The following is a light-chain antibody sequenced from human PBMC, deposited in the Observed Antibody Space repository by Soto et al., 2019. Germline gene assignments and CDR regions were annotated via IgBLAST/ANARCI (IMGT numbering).Light chain of an antibody. CDR1: QSVSSN. CDR3: QQYNNWPRT. V-gene: IGKV3-15*01. Sequence: EIVMTQSPGTLSVSPGERATLSCRASQSVSSNLAWYQQKPGQAPRLLIYGASTRATGIPARFSGSRSGTEFTLTISSLQSEDGAVYYCQQYNNWPRTFGQGTKVEI. CDR2: GAS. J-gene: IGKJ1*01.